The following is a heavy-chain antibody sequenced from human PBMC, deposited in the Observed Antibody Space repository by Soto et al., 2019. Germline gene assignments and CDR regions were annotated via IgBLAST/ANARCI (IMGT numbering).Heavy chain of an antibody. D-gene: IGHD5-12*01. CDR2: IIPIFGTA. Sequence: SVKVSCKASGGTFSSYAISWVRQAPGQGLEWMGGIIPIFGTANYAQKFQGRVTITADESTSTAYMELSSLRSEDTAVYYCARVYLIKGGVGSGYSGYVGYFDYWGQ. CDR1: GGTFSSYA. V-gene: IGHV1-69*13. CDR3: ARVYLIKGGVGSGYSGYVGYFDY. J-gene: IGHJ4*02.